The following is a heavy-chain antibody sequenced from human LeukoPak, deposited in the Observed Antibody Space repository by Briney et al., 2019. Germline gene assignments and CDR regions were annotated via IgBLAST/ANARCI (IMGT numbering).Heavy chain of an antibody. CDR1: GGSISSYY. CDR3: ARDLGYCSSTSCPDDAFDI. V-gene: IGHV4-4*07. D-gene: IGHD2-2*01. Sequence: SETLSLTCTVSGGSISSYYWSWIRQPAGKGLEWIGLIYTSGSTNYNPSLKSRVTMSVDTSKNQFSLKLSSVTAADTAVYYCARDLGYCSSTSCPDDAFDIWGQGTMVTVSS. J-gene: IGHJ3*02. CDR2: IYTSGST.